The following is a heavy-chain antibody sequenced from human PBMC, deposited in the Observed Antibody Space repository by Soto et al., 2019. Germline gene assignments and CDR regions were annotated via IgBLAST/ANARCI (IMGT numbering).Heavy chain of an antibody. V-gene: IGHV3-23*01. CDR3: AKVGGFDP. Sequence: SLRLSCAASGFTFSRYAMSWVRQTPGEGLECVSAISGDGGSTHYADSVKGRFTISRDNSKNTLYMQLNSLRAEDTAVYYCAKVGGFDPWGQGTLVTVSS. D-gene: IGHD4-17*01. CDR2: ISGDGGST. CDR1: GFTFSRYA. J-gene: IGHJ5*02.